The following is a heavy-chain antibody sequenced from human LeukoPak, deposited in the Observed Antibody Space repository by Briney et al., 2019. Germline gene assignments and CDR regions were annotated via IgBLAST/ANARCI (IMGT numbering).Heavy chain of an antibody. D-gene: IGHD6-19*01. Sequence: GGSLRLSCAASGFTFDDYAMHWVRQAPGKGLEWVSLISGDGGSTYYADSAKGRFTISRDNSKNSLYLQMNSLRTEDTALYYCAMEYSSGWYDLDYWGQGTLVTVSS. CDR3: AMEYSSGWYDLDY. CDR2: ISGDGGST. V-gene: IGHV3-43*02. J-gene: IGHJ4*02. CDR1: GFTFDDYA.